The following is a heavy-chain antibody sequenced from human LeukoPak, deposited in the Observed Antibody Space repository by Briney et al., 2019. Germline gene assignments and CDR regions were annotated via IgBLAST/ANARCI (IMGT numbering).Heavy chain of an antibody. Sequence: SETLSLTCTVSGGSISGGSYYWSSIRQPAGRGLEYIGRVYSSGTTTYNPSLKSRVTIPRDTSKNQLFLKLRSVPAADTAVYYCARAHGYYYYMDVWGKGTTVTVSS. CDR3: ARAHGYYYYMDV. CDR2: VYSSGTT. CDR1: GGSISGGSYY. J-gene: IGHJ6*03. V-gene: IGHV4-61*02.